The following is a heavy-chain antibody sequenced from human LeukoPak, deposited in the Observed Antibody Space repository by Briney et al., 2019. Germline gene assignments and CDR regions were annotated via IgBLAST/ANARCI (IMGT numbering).Heavy chain of an antibody. D-gene: IGHD3-10*01. V-gene: IGHV3-30*02. CDR3: AKDPLQYGSGSYYFDY. CDR1: GFTFSSYG. Sequence: GGSLRLSCAASGFTFSSYGMDWVRQAPGKGLEWVAFIWYDGNGKYYADSVKGRFTISRDSSKNTLYMQMNSLRAEDTAVYYCAKDPLQYGSGSYYFDYWGQGTLVTVSS. J-gene: IGHJ4*02. CDR2: IWYDGNGK.